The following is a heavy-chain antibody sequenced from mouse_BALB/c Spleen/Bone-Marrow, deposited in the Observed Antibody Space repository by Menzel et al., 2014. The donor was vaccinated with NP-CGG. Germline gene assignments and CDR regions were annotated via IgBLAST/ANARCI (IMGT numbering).Heavy chain of an antibody. CDR2: IWAGGYI. J-gene: IGHJ2*01. D-gene: IGHD2-4*01. V-gene: IGHV2-9*02. CDR1: GFSLTRYG. CDR3: ARDDYDGYFDY. Sequence: VQLVESGPGLMAPSQSLSITCTVSGFSLTRYGVHWVRQPPGKGLEWLGVIWAGGYINYNSALMSRLSISKDNSKSQVFLKMSSLQTDDTAMYYCARDDYDGYFDYWGQGTTLTVSS.